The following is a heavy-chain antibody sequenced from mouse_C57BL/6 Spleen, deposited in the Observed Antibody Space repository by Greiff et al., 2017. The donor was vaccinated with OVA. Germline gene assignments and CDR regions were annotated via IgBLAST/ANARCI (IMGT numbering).Heavy chain of an antibody. CDR2: INPNNGGT. Sequence: EVKLQQSGPELVKPGASVKISCKASGYTFTDYYMNWVKQSHGKSLEWIGDINPNNGGTSYNQKFKGKATLTVDKSSSTAYMELRSLTSEDSAVYYCARGGYYLHWYFDVWGTGTTVTVSS. J-gene: IGHJ1*03. CDR3: ARGGYYLHWYFDV. V-gene: IGHV1-26*01. D-gene: IGHD2-3*01. CDR1: GYTFTDYY.